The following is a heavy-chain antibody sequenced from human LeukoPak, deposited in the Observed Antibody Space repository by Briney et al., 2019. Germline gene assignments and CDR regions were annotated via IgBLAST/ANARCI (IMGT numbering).Heavy chain of an antibody. CDR3: SRGLINGHDFDY. Sequence: ASVKVSCKASGYIFTGYYMHWVRQVPGQGLEWMGWINPNSGGTNYAQKFQGWVTMTRDTSISTAYMDLNRLTPDDTAVYYCSRGLINGHDFDYWGQGTVVTVSS. CDR1: GYIFTGYY. CDR2: INPNSGGT. D-gene: IGHD2-8*01. V-gene: IGHV1-2*04. J-gene: IGHJ4*02.